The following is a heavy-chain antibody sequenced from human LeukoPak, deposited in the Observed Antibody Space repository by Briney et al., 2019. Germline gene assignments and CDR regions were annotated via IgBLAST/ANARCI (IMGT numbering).Heavy chain of an antibody. CDR2: IYYSGST. CDR1: GGSISSYY. V-gene: IGHV4-59*08. CDR3: ARRDCSGGSCYSYFDY. D-gene: IGHD2-15*01. J-gene: IGHJ4*02. Sequence: SETLSLTCTVSGGSISSYYWSWIRQPPGKGLEWIGYIYYSGSTNYNPSLKSRVTISVDTPKNQFSLKLSSVTAADTAVYYCARRDCSGGSCYSYFDYWGQGTLVTVSS.